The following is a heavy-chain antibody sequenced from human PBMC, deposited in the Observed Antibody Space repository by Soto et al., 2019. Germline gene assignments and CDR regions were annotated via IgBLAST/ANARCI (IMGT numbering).Heavy chain of an antibody. V-gene: IGHV1-8*01. Sequence: AASVKVSCKASGYTFGNNDISWVRQATGQGLEWMGWMNPNSGNTGYAQKFQGRVSMTRNTSITTAYLELSSLRSDDTAIYYCARIATSGTLNWFDPWGQGTLVTVSS. CDR3: ARIATSGTLNWFDP. J-gene: IGHJ5*02. D-gene: IGHD6-13*01. CDR1: GYTFGNND. CDR2: MNPNSGNT.